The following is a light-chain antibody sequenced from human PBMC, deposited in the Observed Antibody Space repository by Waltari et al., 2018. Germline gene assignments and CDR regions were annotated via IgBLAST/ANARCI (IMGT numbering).Light chain of an antibody. J-gene: IGLJ2*01. CDR3: SSYAGSSKGV. CDR2: AVS. V-gene: IGLV2-23*02. Sequence: QSALTQPASVSGSPGQSITISCTGTSSDVGNYNRFSWYQQHPGKAPKLMIYAVSKRPSWVSDRFSGSKSGDMASLTISGLQPEDEAEYFCSSYAGSSKGVFGGGTKVTVL. CDR1: SSDVGNYNR.